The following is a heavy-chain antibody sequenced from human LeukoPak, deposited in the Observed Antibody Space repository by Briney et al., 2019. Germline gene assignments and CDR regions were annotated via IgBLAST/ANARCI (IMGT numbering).Heavy chain of an antibody. CDR2: ICITSAYQ. CDR3: ARRVGSSQCSYYMDV. CDR1: GFTFSAYS. V-gene: IGHV3-21*01. D-gene: IGHD6-13*01. Sequence: PGGSLRLSSVASGFTFSAYSMGWGRQAPGKGLEWVSSICITSAYQHYAQSPKGPLTLSTHNTRNLLCLRINSLREDDTAVYYCARRVGSSQCSYYMDVWGNGTTVTVSS. J-gene: IGHJ6*03.